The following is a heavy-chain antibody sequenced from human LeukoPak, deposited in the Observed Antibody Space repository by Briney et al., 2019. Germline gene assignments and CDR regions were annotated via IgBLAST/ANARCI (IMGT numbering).Heavy chain of an antibody. CDR2: IYHSGST. J-gene: IGHJ4*02. CDR3: ARGHRGRGWWEPFFY. Sequence: SETLSLTCAVSGGSIRSSNWWSWVRQPPGKGLEWIGEIYHSGSTNYNPSLKSRVTISVDKSKNQFSLKLSSVTAADTAVYYCARGHRGRGWWEPFFYWGQGTLVTVSS. CDR1: GGSIRSSNW. D-gene: IGHD1-26*01. V-gene: IGHV4-4*02.